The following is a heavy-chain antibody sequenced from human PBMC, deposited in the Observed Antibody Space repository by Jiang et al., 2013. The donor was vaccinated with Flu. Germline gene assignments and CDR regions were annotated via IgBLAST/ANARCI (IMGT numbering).Heavy chain of an antibody. D-gene: IGHD2-2*01. J-gene: IGHJ4*02. Sequence: RLSCAASGFTFSSYAMSWVRQAPGKGLEWVSAISGSGGSTYYADSVKGRFTISRDNSKNTLYLQMNSLRAEDTAVYYCASRGPDIVVVPAAHWGQGTLVTVSS. CDR1: GFTFSSYA. V-gene: IGHV3-23*01. CDR3: ASRGPDIVVVPAAH. CDR2: ISGSGGST.